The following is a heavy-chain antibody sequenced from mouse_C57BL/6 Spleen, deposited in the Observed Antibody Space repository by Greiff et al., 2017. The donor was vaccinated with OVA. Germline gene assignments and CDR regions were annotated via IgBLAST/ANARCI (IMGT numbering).Heavy chain of an antibody. CDR1: GYTFTSYW. V-gene: IGHV1-69*01. Sequence: VQLQQSGAELVMPGASVKLSCKASGYTFTSYWMHWVKQRPGQGLEWIGEIDPSDSYTNYNQKFKGKSTLTVDKSSSTAYMQLSSLTSEDSAVYYSARGNSSGPFAYWGQGTLVTVSA. J-gene: IGHJ3*01. D-gene: IGHD3-2*02. CDR2: IDPSDSYT. CDR3: ARGNSSGPFAY.